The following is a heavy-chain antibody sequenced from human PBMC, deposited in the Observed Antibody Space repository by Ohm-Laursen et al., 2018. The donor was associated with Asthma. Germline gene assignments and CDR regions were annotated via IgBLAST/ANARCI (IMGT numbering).Heavy chain of an antibody. D-gene: IGHD2-15*01. CDR2: MNPNSGNT. CDR3: ARGCSGGSCYSWRLIDF. V-gene: IGHV1-8*01. Sequence: SVKVSCKASGYTFTNYDINWVRQATGQGLEWMGWMNPNSGNTGYAQKFQGRVTMTRNTSISTAYMELSSLRSEDTAVYYCARGCSGGSCYSWRLIDFWGQGTLVTVSS. J-gene: IGHJ4*02. CDR1: GYTFTNYD.